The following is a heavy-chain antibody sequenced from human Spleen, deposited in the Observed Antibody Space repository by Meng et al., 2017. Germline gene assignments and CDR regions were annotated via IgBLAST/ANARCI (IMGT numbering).Heavy chain of an antibody. CDR1: GGTFNGYA. Sequence: GRLVQSGSEVKRPWAPGKVSWKAPGGTFNGYASSWVRQAPGQGLEWMGGIIPAFGAPNHAQKFQGRVRITADESTTTAYMELSSLRSEDTAVYFCARVERTYYDYVWGLGRFDPWGQGTLVTVSS. D-gene: IGHD3-16*01. V-gene: IGHV1-69*01. J-gene: IGHJ5*02. CDR2: IIPAFGAP. CDR3: ARVERTYYDYVWGLGRFDP.